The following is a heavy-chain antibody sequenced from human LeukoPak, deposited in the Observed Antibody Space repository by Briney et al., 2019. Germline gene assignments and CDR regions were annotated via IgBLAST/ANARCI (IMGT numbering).Heavy chain of an antibody. CDR3: AKDTGWGMYYYDSSGYYYWDY. CDR1: GFTFSDYA. V-gene: IGHV3-23*01. J-gene: IGHJ4*02. D-gene: IGHD3-22*01. Sequence: PGGSLRLSCAASGFTFSDYAMNWVRQAPGKGLEWVSTITSGDSTYYADSVKGRFTISRDNSKNTLYLQMNSLRAEDTAVYYCAKDTGWGMYYYDSSGYYYWDYWGQGTLVTVSS. CDR2: ITSGDST.